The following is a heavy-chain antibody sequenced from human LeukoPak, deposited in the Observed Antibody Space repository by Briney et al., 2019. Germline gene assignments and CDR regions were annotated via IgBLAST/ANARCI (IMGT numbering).Heavy chain of an antibody. J-gene: IGHJ1*01. CDR1: RFTISTFA. D-gene: IGHD6-19*01. Sequence: GGSLRLSCAASRFTISTFAMSWVGQAQGKGLEWVSAISGSAGRTYYADSVKGRFTISRDNSKNTLYLQMNSLRAEDTAVYYCAKARGSSGWYEDFQHWGQGTLVTVSS. V-gene: IGHV3-23*01. CDR3: AKARGSSGWYEDFQH. CDR2: ISGSAGRT.